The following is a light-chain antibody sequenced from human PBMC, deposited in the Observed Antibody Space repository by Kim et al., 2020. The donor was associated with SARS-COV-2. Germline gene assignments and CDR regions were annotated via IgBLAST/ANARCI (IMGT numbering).Light chain of an antibody. J-gene: IGLJ3*02. CDR2: RDN. V-gene: IGLV10-54*01. Sequence: RQPATLTCTGNSNNSGNQGAAWLQQHQGHPPKLLSCRDNNRPSGISDRLSASRSGNTASLTITGLQPEDEADYFCSAWDNSLSVWVFGGGTQLTVL. CDR1: SNNSGNQG. CDR3: SAWDNSLSVWV.